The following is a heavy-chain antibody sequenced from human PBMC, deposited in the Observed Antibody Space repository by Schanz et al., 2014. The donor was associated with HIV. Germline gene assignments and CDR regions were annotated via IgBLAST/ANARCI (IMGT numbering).Heavy chain of an antibody. J-gene: IGHJ4*02. Sequence: EVQLVESGGGLVQPGRSLRLSCAASGFTFDDFAMHWVRQAPGKGLEWVSSISWNSGIIGYADSVKGRFSISRDNAKNSLYLQMNSLRAEDTAVYYCARHPRPYSSSWYEYYFDSWGQGTLVTVSS. CDR3: ARHPRPYSSSWYEYYFDS. CDR2: ISWNSGII. CDR1: GFTFDDFA. D-gene: IGHD6-13*01. V-gene: IGHV3-9*01.